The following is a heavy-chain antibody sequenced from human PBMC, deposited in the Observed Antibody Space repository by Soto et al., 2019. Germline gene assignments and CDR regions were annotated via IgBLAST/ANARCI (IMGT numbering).Heavy chain of an antibody. CDR2: INWNSGRI. CDR1: GFNFNNYA. J-gene: IGHJ4*02. V-gene: IGHV3-9*01. Sequence: VQLVESGGGLVQPGGSLRLSCAASGFNFNNYAMHWVRQAPGKGLEWVSGINWNSGRIVYADSVKGRFTISRDNAMNSLYLQMNSLRPEDTALYYCAKGGNRHYDFWSDYWGQGTLVTVSS. CDR3: AKGGNRHYDFWSDY. D-gene: IGHD3-3*01.